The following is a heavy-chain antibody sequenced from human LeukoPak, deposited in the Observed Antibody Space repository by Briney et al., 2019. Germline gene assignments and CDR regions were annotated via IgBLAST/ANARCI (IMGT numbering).Heavy chain of an antibody. CDR2: IKQDGSEK. V-gene: IGHV3-7*03. D-gene: IGHD2-15*01. CDR1: GFTFSSYW. Sequence: QTGGSLRLSCAASGFTFSSYWMSWVRQAPGKGLEWVANIKQDGSEKYYVDSVKGRFTISRDNAKNSLYLQMNSLRAEDTAVYYCARYCTRLGYCSGGSCYDLDYWGQGTLVTVSS. CDR3: ARYCTRLGYCSGGSCYDLDY. J-gene: IGHJ4*02.